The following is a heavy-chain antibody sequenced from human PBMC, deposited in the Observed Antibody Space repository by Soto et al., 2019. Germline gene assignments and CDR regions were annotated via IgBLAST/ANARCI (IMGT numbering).Heavy chain of an antibody. CDR3: AKDFDTMIVVVGPDI. CDR1: GFIVSDTY. D-gene: IGHD3-22*01. V-gene: IGHV3-66*01. Sequence: GSLRLSCTASGFIVSDTYVNWVRQAPGKGLEWVSVISNRGDTHYADSVRGRFSLSRDISDNTLHLQMNNLRVEDTAVYYCAKDFDTMIVVVGPDIWGQGTMVTVSS. J-gene: IGHJ3*02. CDR2: ISNRGDT.